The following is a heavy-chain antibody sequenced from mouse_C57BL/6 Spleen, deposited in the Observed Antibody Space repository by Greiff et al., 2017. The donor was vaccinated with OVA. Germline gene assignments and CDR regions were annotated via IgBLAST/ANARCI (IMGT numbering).Heavy chain of an antibody. CDR2: IWRGGST. CDR1: GFSLTSYG. V-gene: IGHV2-5*01. J-gene: IGHJ2*01. Sequence: VQRVESGPGLVQPSQSLSITCTVSGFSLTSYGVHWVRQSPGKGLEWLGVIWRGGSTDYNAAFMSRLSITKDNSKSQVFFKMNSLQADDTAIYYCAKEDYYGSSPFDYWGQGTTLTVSS. CDR3: AKEDYYGSSPFDY. D-gene: IGHD1-1*01.